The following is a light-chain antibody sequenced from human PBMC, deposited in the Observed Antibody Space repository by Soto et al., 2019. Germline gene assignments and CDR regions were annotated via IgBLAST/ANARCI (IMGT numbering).Light chain of an antibody. CDR3: QEYNSYGLT. CDR1: QSISSW. CDR2: KAS. Sequence: DIQMIQSPSTLSASVGDRVTITCRASQSISSWLAWYQQKPGKVPKLLIYKASSLESGVPSRFSGSGSGTEFTLTITSLQPDDFATYYCQEYNSYGLTFGGGTKVEIK. V-gene: IGKV1-5*03. J-gene: IGKJ4*01.